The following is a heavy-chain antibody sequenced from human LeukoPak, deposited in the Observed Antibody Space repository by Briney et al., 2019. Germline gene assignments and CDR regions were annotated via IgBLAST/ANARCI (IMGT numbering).Heavy chain of an antibody. CDR3: ASNGVYSGSSDAFDI. J-gene: IGHJ3*02. V-gene: IGHV3-74*01. D-gene: IGHD1-26*01. Sequence: GGSLRLSCAASGFTFSSYWMHWVRQAPGKGLVWVSRINSDGSSTSYADSVKGRFTISRGNAKNTLYLQMNSLRAEDTAVYYCASNGVYSGSSDAFDIWGQGTMVTVSS. CDR1: GFTFSSYW. CDR2: INSDGSST.